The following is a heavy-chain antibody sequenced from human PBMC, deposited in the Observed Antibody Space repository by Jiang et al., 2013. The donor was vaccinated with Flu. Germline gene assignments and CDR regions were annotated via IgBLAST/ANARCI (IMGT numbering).Heavy chain of an antibody. V-gene: IGHV1-46*01. Sequence: GGSTSYAQKFQGRVTMTRDTSTSTVYMELSSLRSEDTAAYYCARGEVGAIWSLDYWGQGTLVTVSS. D-gene: IGHD1-26*01. CDR3: ARGEVGAIWSLDY. CDR2: GGST. J-gene: IGHJ4*02.